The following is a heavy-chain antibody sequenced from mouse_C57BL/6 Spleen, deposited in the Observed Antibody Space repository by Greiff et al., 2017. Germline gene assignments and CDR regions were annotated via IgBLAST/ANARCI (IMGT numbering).Heavy chain of an antibody. CDR2: IDPSDSET. V-gene: IGHV1-52*01. D-gene: IGHD2-3*01. J-gene: IGHJ4*01. CDR3: ARDGYPSYAMDY. Sequence: QVQLKQPGAELVRPGSSVKLSCKASGYTFTSYWMHWVKQRPIQGLEWIGNIDPSDSETHYNQKFKDKATLTVDKSSSTAYMQLSSLTSEDSAVYYCARDGYPSYAMDYWGQGTSVTVSS. CDR1: GYTFTSYW.